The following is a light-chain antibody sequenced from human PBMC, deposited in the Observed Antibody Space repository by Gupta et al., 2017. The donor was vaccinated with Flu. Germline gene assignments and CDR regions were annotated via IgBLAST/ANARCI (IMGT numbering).Light chain of an antibody. CDR3: HHDDTYWT. J-gene: IGKJ1*01. CDR2: RAS. Sequence: IQMTQSPSTLSASIGDRVTITCRASENINIWLAWYQQKPGKAPKLLIHRASLGESGVPSTFSGRGDATEFTLTSSRRLTDDFANYYCHHDDTYWTFGQGTKVEIK. V-gene: IGKV1-5*03. CDR1: ENINIW.